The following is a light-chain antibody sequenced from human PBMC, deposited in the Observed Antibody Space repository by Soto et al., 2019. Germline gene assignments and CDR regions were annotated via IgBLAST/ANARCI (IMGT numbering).Light chain of an antibody. CDR1: ETVNSNY. CDR3: QQYGSSRT. J-gene: IGKJ1*01. CDR2: GAS. V-gene: IGKV3-20*01. Sequence: EIVLTQSPGTLSLSPEERATLPCRASETVNSNYLAWYQHKRGQAPRLLIYGASSRATGIPDRFSGSGSGTDFTLTITRLEPEDFAIYYCQQYGSSRTFGQGTKVDI.